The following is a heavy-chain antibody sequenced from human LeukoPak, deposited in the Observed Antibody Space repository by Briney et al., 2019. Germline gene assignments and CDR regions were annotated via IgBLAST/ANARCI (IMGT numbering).Heavy chain of an antibody. Sequence: SETLSLTCAVSGGSISTFYWSWIRQPPGKGLEWIGHVYYSGTTSYNPSFKSRVTISVDTSKNQFSLKLSSVTAADTAVYYCARYAGIAVAGTSDYWGQGTLVTVSS. V-gene: IGHV4-59*12. CDR2: VYYSGTT. J-gene: IGHJ4*02. D-gene: IGHD6-19*01. CDR3: ARYAGIAVAGTSDY. CDR1: GGSISTFY.